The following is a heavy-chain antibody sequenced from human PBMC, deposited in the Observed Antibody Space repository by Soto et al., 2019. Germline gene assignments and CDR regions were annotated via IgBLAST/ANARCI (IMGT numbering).Heavy chain of an antibody. J-gene: IGHJ4*02. V-gene: IGHV1-18*04. CDR1: GYPFTSYG. Sequence: ASVKVCCKASGYPFTSYGISWVRQAPGQGLEWMGWISAYNGNTSYAQKLQGRVTMATDTSTSTAYMELRSLRSDDTAVYYCATGRLVTEYYFDYWGQGTLVTVSS. CDR2: ISAYNGNT. CDR3: ATGRLVTEYYFDY. D-gene: IGHD3-9*01.